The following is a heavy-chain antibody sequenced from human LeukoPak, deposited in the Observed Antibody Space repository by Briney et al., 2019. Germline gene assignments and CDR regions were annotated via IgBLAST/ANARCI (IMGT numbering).Heavy chain of an antibody. D-gene: IGHD6-25*01. CDR2: ISSSSSTI. J-gene: IGHJ4*02. Sequence: GGSLRLSCAASGFTFSSYSMNWVRQAPGKGVEWVSYISSSSSTIYYADSVEGRFTISRDNAKNSLYLQMNSLRAEDTAVYYCARVQYEQRILFDYWGQGTLVTVSS. V-gene: IGHV3-48*04. CDR3: ARVQYEQRILFDY. CDR1: GFTFSSYS.